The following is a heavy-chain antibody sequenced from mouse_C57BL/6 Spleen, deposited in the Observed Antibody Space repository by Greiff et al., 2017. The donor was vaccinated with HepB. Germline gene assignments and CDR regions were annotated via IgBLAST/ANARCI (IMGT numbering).Heavy chain of an antibody. Sequence: QVQLQQPGAELVRPGSSVKLSCKASGYTFTSYWMHWVKQRPIQGLEWIGNIDPSDSETHYNQKFKDKATLTVDKSSSTAYMQLSSLTSEDSAVYYCARLEYYGSSYDYWGQGTTLTVSS. D-gene: IGHD1-1*01. CDR2: IDPSDSET. CDR1: GYTFTSYW. CDR3: ARLEYYGSSYDY. J-gene: IGHJ2*01. V-gene: IGHV1-52*01.